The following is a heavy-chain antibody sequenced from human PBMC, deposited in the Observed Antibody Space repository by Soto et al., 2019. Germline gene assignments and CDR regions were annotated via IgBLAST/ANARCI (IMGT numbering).Heavy chain of an antibody. J-gene: IGHJ4*02. CDR1: GASITQYY. D-gene: IGHD6-25*01. V-gene: IGHV4-59*01. CDR3: ARCGCSPYHNHEFDF. Sequence: SETLSLTCTVSGASITQYYWTWIRQSPGKGLEWIVSVSSTGSTVFNPSLTSRVTVSLDTSKNQFSLTLNSVTAADTAVYYCARCGCSPYHNHEFDFWGQGTLVTVSS. CDR2: VSSTGST.